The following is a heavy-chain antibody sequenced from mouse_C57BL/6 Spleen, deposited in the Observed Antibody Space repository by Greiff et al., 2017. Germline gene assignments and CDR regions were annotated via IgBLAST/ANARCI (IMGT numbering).Heavy chain of an antibody. CDR2: INPSSGYT. V-gene: IGHV1-7*01. J-gene: IGHJ1*03. CDR1: GYTFTSYW. CDR3: AKLLRWYFDV. D-gene: IGHD1-1*01. Sequence: VQLQQSGAELAKPGASVKLSCKASGYTFTSYWMHWVKQRPGQGLEWIGYINPSSGYTKYNQKFKDKATLTEDKSSSTAYMQLSSLTYEDSAVYYCAKLLRWYFDVWGTGTTVTVSS.